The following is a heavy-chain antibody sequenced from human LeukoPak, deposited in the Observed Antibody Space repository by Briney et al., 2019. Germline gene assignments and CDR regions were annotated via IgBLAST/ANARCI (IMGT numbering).Heavy chain of an antibody. CDR1: GASVSSASY. CDR2: IYNGVNT. CDR3: ARSRAFNSGAFDP. J-gene: IGHJ5*02. D-gene: IGHD1-26*01. Sequence: PETLSLTCTVSGASVSSASYWTWIRQPPGKGVEWIAHIYNGVNTNYNPSLKSRVTISVDTSKNQFSLRLNSVTAADTAVYYCARSRAFNSGAFDPWGQGSLVTVSS. V-gene: IGHV4-61*01.